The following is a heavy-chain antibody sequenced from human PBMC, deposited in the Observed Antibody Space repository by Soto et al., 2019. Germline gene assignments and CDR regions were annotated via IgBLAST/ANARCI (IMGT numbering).Heavy chain of an antibody. CDR1: GGSISSSNW. Sequence: PSETLSLTCAVSGGSISSSNWWSWVRQPPGKGLEWIGEIYHSGSTNYNPSLKSRVTISVDKSKNQFSLKLSSVTAADTAVYYCARVTSSSWYRGWFDPWGQGTLVTVSS. V-gene: IGHV4-4*02. D-gene: IGHD6-13*01. CDR2: IYHSGST. CDR3: ARVTSSSWYRGWFDP. J-gene: IGHJ5*02.